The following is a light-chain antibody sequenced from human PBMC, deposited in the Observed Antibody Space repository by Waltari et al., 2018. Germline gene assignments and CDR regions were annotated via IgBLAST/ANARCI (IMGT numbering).Light chain of an antibody. J-gene: IGLJ3*02. Sequence: SALTQPRSVSGSPGQSVTISCTGTTNDLGSYNYVSWYQQHPGKAPKLRILVVTKRPSGVPDRLSGSKSGNTASLTISGLRAEDEAEYYCCSYAGSYTWVFGGGTKLTVV. CDR1: TNDLGSYNY. V-gene: IGLV2-11*01. CDR2: VVT. CDR3: CSYAGSYTWV.